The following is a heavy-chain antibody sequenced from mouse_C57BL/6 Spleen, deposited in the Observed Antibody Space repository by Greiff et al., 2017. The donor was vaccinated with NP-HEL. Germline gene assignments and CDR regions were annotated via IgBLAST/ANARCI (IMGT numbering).Heavy chain of an antibody. D-gene: IGHD2-12*01. Sequence: VQLQQPGAELVRPGSSVKLSCKASGYTFTSYWMHWVKQRPIQGLEWIGNIDPSDSETHYNQKFKDKATLTVDKSSSTAYMQLSSLTSEDSAVYYWARSAYDGYFDVWGTGTTVTVSS. CDR2: IDPSDSET. V-gene: IGHV1-52*01. CDR1: GYTFTSYW. CDR3: ARSAYDGYFDV. J-gene: IGHJ1*03.